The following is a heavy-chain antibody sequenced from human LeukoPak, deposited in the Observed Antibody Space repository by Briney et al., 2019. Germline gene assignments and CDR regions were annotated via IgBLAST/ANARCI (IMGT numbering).Heavy chain of an antibody. CDR2: TNPNSGNT. J-gene: IGHJ5*02. V-gene: IGHV1-8*01. D-gene: IGHD3-22*01. CDR1: GYTFTSYD. CDR3: ARGGLSSRKDPWFDP. Sequence: ASVKVSCKASGYTFTSYDINWVRQATGQGLEWMGWTNPNSGNTGYAQKFQGRVTMTRNTSISTAYMELSSLRSEDTAVYYCARGGLSSRKDPWFDPWGQGTLVTVSS.